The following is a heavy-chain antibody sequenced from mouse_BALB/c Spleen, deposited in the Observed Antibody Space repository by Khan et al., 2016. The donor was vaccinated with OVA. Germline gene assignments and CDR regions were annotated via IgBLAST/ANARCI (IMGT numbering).Heavy chain of an antibody. D-gene: IGHD4-1*01. CDR3: ARWDGYFDV. V-gene: IGHV14-3*02. CDR2: IDPANGNT. Sequence: VQLQQAGAELVKPGASVKLSCTASGFNIKDTYMHWVKQRPEQGLEWIGRIDPANGNTKYDPKFQGKATITADTSSNTAYLQLSSLTSEDTAVYYCARWDGYFDVWGAGTTVTVSS. CDR1: GFNIKDTY. J-gene: IGHJ1*01.